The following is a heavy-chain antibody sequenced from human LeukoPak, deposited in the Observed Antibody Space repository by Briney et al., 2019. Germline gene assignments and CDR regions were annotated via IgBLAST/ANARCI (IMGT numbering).Heavy chain of an antibody. D-gene: IGHD3-10*01. CDR2: IYYSGST. CDR1: GGSINSYY. Sequence: SETLSLTCSVSGGSINSYYWSWIRQPPGKGLEWIGCIYYSGSTNYNPSLKSRVNISLDTSKNQFSLKLSSVTAADTAVYYCAGSYYYSYYYYMDVWGKGTTVTISS. CDR3: AGSYYYSYYYYMDV. V-gene: IGHV4-59*01. J-gene: IGHJ6*03.